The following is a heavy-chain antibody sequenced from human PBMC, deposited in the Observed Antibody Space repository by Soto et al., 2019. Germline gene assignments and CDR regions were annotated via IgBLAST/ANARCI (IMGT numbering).Heavy chain of an antibody. CDR3: ARHLSGDYPNSNWFDP. Sequence: SDTLSLTCAVSCGSIISADSYWFWIRKHPGKGLEWIGYIASSGNTYYNPSLKSRVTMSLDTSRNQFSLTLTSVTAADTAVYFCARHLSGDYPNSNWFDPWGQGTLVTVSS. V-gene: IGHV4-31*11. D-gene: IGHD4-17*01. J-gene: IGHJ5*02. CDR1: CGSIISADSY. CDR2: IASSGNT.